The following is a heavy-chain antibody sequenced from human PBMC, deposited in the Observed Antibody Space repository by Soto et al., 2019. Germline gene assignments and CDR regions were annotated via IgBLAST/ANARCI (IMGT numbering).Heavy chain of an antibody. J-gene: IGHJ4*02. CDR1: GYTFTGYY. V-gene: IGHV1-2*04. CDR2: INPNSGGT. Sequence: ASVKVSCKASGYTFTGYYMHWVRQAPGQGLEWMGWINPNSGGTNYAQKFQGWVTMTRDTSISTAYMELSRLRSDDTAVYYCAISTMVRGAVCFDYWGQGTRVTVSS. D-gene: IGHD3-10*01. CDR3: AISTMVRGAVCFDY.